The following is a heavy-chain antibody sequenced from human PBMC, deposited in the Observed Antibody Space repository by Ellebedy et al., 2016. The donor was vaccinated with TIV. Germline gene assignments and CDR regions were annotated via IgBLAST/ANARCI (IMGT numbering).Heavy chain of an antibody. CDR1: GGSFSSYY. CDR2: IFMSGST. D-gene: IGHD1-14*01. Sequence: GSLRLXXTVSGGSFSSYYWSWIRQSAGKGLVWIGRIFMSGSTSYNPSLKNRVTMSVDASTTQLSLNLSSVTAADTAVYFCARLRQSRDRSHWYFDLWGRGTLVTVSS. J-gene: IGHJ2*01. V-gene: IGHV4-4*07. CDR3: ARLRQSRDRSHWYFDL.